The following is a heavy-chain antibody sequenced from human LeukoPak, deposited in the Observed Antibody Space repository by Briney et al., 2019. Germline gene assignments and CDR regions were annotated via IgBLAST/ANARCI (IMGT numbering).Heavy chain of an antibody. Sequence: RGSLRLSCAASGFTFSSYVMHWVRQAPGKGLEWVAVISYDGSNKYYADSVKGRFTISRDNAKNSLYLQMNSLRAEDTALYYCAKDGSYSSSWYYFDYWGQGTLVTVSS. D-gene: IGHD6-13*01. J-gene: IGHJ4*02. CDR1: GFTFSSYV. CDR2: ISYDGSNK. V-gene: IGHV3-30*18. CDR3: AKDGSYSSSWYYFDY.